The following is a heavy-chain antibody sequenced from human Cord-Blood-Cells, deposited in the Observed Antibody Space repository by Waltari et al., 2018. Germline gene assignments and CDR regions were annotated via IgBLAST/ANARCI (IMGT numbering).Heavy chain of an antibody. CDR1: GGSISSSSYY. J-gene: IGHJ3*02. V-gene: IGHV4-39*01. Sequence: QLQLQESGPGLVKPSETLSLTCTVSGGSISSSSYYWGWIRQPPGKGLGWIGSIYYSGSTYYNPSLKRRVTISVDTSKNQFSLKRSSVTAADTAVYYWARQYDYGDPDAFDIWGQGTMVTVSS. D-gene: IGHD4-17*01. CDR3: ARQYDYGDPDAFDI. CDR2: IYYSGST.